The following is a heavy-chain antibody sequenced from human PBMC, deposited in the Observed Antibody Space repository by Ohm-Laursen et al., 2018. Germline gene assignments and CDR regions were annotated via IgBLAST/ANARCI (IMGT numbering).Heavy chain of an antibody. CDR2: ISWNSGSI. CDR3: AKDKGYCTNGVCYTYYYGMDV. V-gene: IGHV3-9*01. CDR1: GFTFDDYA. J-gene: IGHJ6*02. D-gene: IGHD2-8*01. Sequence: SLRLSCSASGFTFDDYAMHWVRQAPGKGLEWVSGISWNSGSIGYADSVKGRFTISRDNAKNSLYLQMNSLRAEDTALYYCAKDKGYCTNGVCYTYYYGMDVWGQGTTVTVSS.